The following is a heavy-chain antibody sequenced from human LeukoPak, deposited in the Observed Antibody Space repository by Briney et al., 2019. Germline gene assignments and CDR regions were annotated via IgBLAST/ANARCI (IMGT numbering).Heavy chain of an antibody. Sequence: SETLSLTCTVSGGSISSSSYYWGWIRQPPGKGLEWIGSIYYSGSTYYNPSLKSRVTISVDTSKNQFSLKLSSVTAADTAVYYCARGEVKGRHKIGGSYSGFDYWGQGTLVTVSS. CDR2: IYYSGST. CDR3: ARGEVKGRHKIGGSYSGFDY. D-gene: IGHD1-26*01. J-gene: IGHJ4*02. CDR1: GGSISSSSYY. V-gene: IGHV4-39*07.